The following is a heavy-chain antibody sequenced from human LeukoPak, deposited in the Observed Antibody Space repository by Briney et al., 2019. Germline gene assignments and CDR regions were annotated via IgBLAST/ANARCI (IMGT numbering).Heavy chain of an antibody. D-gene: IGHD2-15*01. CDR3: ARDLVVVAATSFDY. Sequence: GGSLRLSCAASGFTFSSYEMNWVRQAPGKGLEWVSYISSSGSTIYYADSVKGRFTISRDNAKNSLYLQMNSLRAEDTAVYYCARDLVVVAATSFDYWGQGTLVTVSS. V-gene: IGHV3-48*03. J-gene: IGHJ4*02. CDR2: ISSSGSTI. CDR1: GFTFSSYE.